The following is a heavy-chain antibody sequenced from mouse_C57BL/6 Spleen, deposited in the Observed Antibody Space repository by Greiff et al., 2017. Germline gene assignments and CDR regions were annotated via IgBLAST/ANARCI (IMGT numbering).Heavy chain of an antibody. Sequence: VQLQQSGPELVKPGASVKISCKASGYTFTDYYMNWVKQSHGKSLEWIGDINPNNGGTSYNQKFKGKATLTVDKSSSTAYMELRSLTSEDSAVYYCARGGYYGSSYLYYFDYWGQGTTLTVSS. J-gene: IGHJ2*01. CDR3: ARGGYYGSSYLYYFDY. V-gene: IGHV1-26*01. CDR1: GYTFTDYY. CDR2: INPNNGGT. D-gene: IGHD1-1*01.